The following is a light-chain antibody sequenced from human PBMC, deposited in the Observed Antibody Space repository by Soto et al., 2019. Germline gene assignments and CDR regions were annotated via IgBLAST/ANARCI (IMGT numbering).Light chain of an antibody. Sequence: DIQMTQSPSSLSASVGDRVTITCRASQSISSYLNWYQQKPGKAPKLLIYAASSLQGGVPSRFSGSGSGTDFTLTISSLQPEDFATYYCQQSYRTQYTFGQGTKLEIK. J-gene: IGKJ2*01. CDR2: AAS. V-gene: IGKV1-39*01. CDR3: QQSYRTQYT. CDR1: QSISSY.